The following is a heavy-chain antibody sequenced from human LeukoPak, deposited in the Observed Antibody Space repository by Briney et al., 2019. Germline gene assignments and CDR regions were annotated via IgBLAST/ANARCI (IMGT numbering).Heavy chain of an antibody. J-gene: IGHJ6*02. V-gene: IGHV4-4*02. D-gene: IGHD4-23*01. Sequence: SETLSLTCAVSGGSISSSNWWSWVRQPPGKGLEWIGEIYHSGSTNYNPSLKSRVTISVDTSKNQFSLKLSSVTAADTAVYYCASNKGGNIKRRYYYGMDVWGQGTTVTVSS. CDR1: GGSISSSNW. CDR3: ASNKGGNIKRRYYYGMDV. CDR2: IYHSGST.